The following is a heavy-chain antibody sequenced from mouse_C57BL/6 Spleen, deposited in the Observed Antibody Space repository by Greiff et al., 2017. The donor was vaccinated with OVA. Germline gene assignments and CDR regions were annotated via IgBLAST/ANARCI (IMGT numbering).Heavy chain of an antibody. D-gene: IGHD2-3*01. CDR1: GYTFTSYW. CDR3: ARSNDGYSSWYFDV. Sequence: QVQLQQPGAELVKPGASVKMSCKASGYTFTSYWLTWVKQRPGQGLEWIGDIYPGSGSTNYNEKFKSKATLPVDTSSSTAYMQLSSLTSEYSAVYYCARSNDGYSSWYFDVWGTGTTVTVSS. CDR2: IYPGSGST. J-gene: IGHJ1*03. V-gene: IGHV1-55*01.